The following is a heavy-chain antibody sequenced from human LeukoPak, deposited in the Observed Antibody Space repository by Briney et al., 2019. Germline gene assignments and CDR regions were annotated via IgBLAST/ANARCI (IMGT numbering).Heavy chain of an antibody. Sequence: GGSLRLSCAASGFTFSSYGMHWVRQAPAKGLEWVAVISYDGSNKYYADSVKGRFTISRDNSKNTLYLQMNSLRAEDTAVYYXXXXXXXXLTINYFDYWGQGTLVTVSS. D-gene: IGHD6-19*01. CDR1: GFTFSSYG. CDR2: ISYDGSNK. CDR3: XXXXXXXLTINYFDY. V-gene: IGHV3-30*03. J-gene: IGHJ4*02.